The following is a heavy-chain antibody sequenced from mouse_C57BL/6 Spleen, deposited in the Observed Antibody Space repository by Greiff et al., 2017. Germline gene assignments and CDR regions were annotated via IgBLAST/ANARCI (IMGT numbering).Heavy chain of an antibody. J-gene: IGHJ2*01. V-gene: IGHV1-15*01. CDR3: TRFPPITTVGVDY. D-gene: IGHD1-1*01. Sequence: VQLKESGAELVRPGASVTLSCKASGYTFTDYEMHWVKQTPVHGLEWIGAIDPETGGTAYNQKFKGKAILTADKSSSTAYMELRSLTSEDSAVYYCTRFPPITTVGVDYWGQGTTLTVSS. CDR1: GYTFTDYE. CDR2: IDPETGGT.